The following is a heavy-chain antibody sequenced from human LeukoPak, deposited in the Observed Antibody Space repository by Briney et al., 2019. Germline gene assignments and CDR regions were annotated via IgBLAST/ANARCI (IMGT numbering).Heavy chain of an antibody. Sequence: GSSVKVSFKASGGTFSSYAIRWVRQPPGQGLEGMGGIIPIFGTANDAQKFQGRVTITTEESTSTAYRELSSLRSEDTAVYYCASRGDSRGRDNYYYYYYMDVWGKGTTVTVSS. J-gene: IGHJ6*03. D-gene: IGHD1-14*01. CDR1: GGTFSSYA. V-gene: IGHV1-69*05. CDR3: ASRGDSRGRDNYYYYYYMDV. CDR2: IIPIFGTA.